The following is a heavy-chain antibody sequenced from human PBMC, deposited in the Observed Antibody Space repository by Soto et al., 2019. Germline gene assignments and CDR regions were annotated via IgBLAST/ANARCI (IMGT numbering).Heavy chain of an antibody. CDR2: FDPEDGET. CDR3: ATDQPQLWFREPYYYYYGMDV. CDR1: GHTLTELS. D-gene: IGHD5-18*01. V-gene: IGHV1-24*01. J-gene: IGHJ6*02. Sequence: GASVKVSCKVSGHTLTELSMHWVRQAPGKGLEWMGGFDPEDGETIYAQKFQGRVTMTEDTSTDTAYMELSSLRSEDTAVYYCATDQPQLWFREPYYYYYGMDVWGQGTTVTVSS.